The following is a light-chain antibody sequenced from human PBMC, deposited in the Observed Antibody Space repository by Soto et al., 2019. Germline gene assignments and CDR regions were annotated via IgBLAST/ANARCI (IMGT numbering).Light chain of an antibody. Sequence: QSVLTQPPSASGTPGQRVTISCSGSSSNIGSNYVYWYQQLPGTAPKLLIYRNNQRPSGVPDRFSGSKSGTSASLAISGLRSEDEADYYCAAWDASLSGYVFGTGTKLTV. V-gene: IGLV1-47*01. CDR1: SSNIGSNY. CDR3: AAWDASLSGYV. J-gene: IGLJ1*01. CDR2: RNN.